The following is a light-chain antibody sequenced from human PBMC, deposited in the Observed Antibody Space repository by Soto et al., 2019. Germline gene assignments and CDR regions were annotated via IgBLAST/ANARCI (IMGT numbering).Light chain of an antibody. CDR3: RQYYSTPLT. CDR1: QSVLHSSNNRNY. Sequence: DIVMTQSPDSLAVSLGERATIKCKSSQSVLHSSNNRNYLAWYQQKPGQPPKLLIYWASTRESGVPDRFSGSGSGTDFTLTISSLQAEDVAVYYCRQYYSTPLTFGGGTKVDIK. J-gene: IGKJ4*01. CDR2: WAS. V-gene: IGKV4-1*01.